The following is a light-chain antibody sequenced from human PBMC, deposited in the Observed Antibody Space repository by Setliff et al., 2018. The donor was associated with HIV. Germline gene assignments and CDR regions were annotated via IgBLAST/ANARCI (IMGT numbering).Light chain of an antibody. CDR1: SSDVGTYNY. V-gene: IGLV2-14*03. CDR2: DVS. J-gene: IGLJ1*01. Sequence: QSVLTQPASVSGSPGQSITISCTGTSSDVGTYNYVSWYQQHPGKAPKRMIYDVSKRPSGVSDRFSGSKSGNTASLTISGLQAEDEADYYCTSYTSSDIYVFATGTKVTVL. CDR3: TSYTSSDIYV.